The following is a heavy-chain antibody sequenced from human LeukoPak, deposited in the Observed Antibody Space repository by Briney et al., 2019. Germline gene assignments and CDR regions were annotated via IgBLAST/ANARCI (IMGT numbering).Heavy chain of an antibody. J-gene: IGHJ4*02. CDR1: GFTFSSYW. CDR2: VKGDGSST. Sequence: GGSLRLSCAASGFTFSSYWMHWVRQAPGKGLVWVSRVKGDGSSTTYADSVKGRFTISRDNAKNTLYLQMNSLRAEDTAVYYCASYGLDFDFALDYWGQGALVTVSS. D-gene: IGHD3-3*01. V-gene: IGHV3-74*01. CDR3: ASYGLDFDFALDY.